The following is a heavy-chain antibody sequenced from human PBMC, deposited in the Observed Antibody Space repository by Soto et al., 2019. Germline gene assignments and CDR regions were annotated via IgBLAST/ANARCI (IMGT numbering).Heavy chain of an antibody. Sequence: QVQLVESGGALVKPGGSLRLSCAASGFNFSDFYISWIRQAPGKGLEWVSFISATGETTYYAESVKGRFTISRDNAQKSLDLQMNSLRDDDTAMYYCFSQLQGSRRKYYFHFWGQGTLVTVSS. CDR1: GFNFSDFY. J-gene: IGHJ4*02. D-gene: IGHD1-26*01. V-gene: IGHV3-11*01. CDR3: FSQLQGSRRKYYFHF. CDR2: ISATGETT.